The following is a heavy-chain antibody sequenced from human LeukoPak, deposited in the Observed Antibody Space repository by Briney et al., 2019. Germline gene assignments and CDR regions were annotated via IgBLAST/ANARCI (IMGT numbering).Heavy chain of an antibody. V-gene: IGHV3-53*01. D-gene: IGHD1-7*01. CDR3: AAKVELRSNGPYFNS. Sequence: GSLRLSCAPSGFTVSSNYMSWVRQAPGKGLEWVSVIYSGGDTFYADSVKVRFTISRDNSKNTLYLQMNSLRAEDTAVYYCAAKVELRSNGPYFNSWGQGTLVTVSS. CDR1: GFTVSSNY. CDR2: IYSGGDT. J-gene: IGHJ4*02.